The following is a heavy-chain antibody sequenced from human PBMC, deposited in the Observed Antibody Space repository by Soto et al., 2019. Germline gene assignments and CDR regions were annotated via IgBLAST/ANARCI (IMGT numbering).Heavy chain of an antibody. V-gene: IGHV1-69*13. D-gene: IGHD3-10*01. CDR1: GGTFSSYA. Sequence: SVKVSCKASGGTFSSYAISWVRQAPGQGLEWMGGIIPIFGTANYAQRFQGRVTITADESTSTAYMELSSLRSEDTAVYYCARCISYGSGSYFHYYYGMDVWGQGTTVTVSS. CDR3: ARCISYGSGSYFHYYYGMDV. J-gene: IGHJ6*02. CDR2: IIPIFGTA.